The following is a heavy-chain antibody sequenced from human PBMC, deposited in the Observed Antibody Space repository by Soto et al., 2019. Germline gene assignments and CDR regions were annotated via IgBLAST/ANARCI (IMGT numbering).Heavy chain of an antibody. CDR1: GFSLSTSGMC. V-gene: IGHV2-70*11. CDR2: IDWDDDK. CDR3: ARILKMTAGDYYYYGMDV. J-gene: IGHJ6*04. Sequence: SGPTLVNPTQTLTLTCTFSGFSLSTSGMCVSWIRQPPGKALEWLARIDWDDDKYYSTSLKTRLTISKDTSKNQVVLTMTNMEPVDTATYYCARILKMTAGDYYYYGMDVWGKGTTVTVSS. D-gene: IGHD4-17*01.